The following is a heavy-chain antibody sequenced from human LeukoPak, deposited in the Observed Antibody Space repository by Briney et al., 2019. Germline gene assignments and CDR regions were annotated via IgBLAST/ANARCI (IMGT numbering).Heavy chain of an antibody. CDR2: INPNSGGT. V-gene: IGHV1-2*02. CDR3: ARLYYDIFTGYYYFDY. Sequence: ASVKVSCKASGYTFTGYYMHWVRQAPGQGLEWMGWINPNSGGTNYAQKFQGRVTMTRDTSISTAYMELSRLRSDDTAVYYCARLYYDIFTGYYYFDYWGQGTLVTVSS. D-gene: IGHD3-9*01. J-gene: IGHJ4*02. CDR1: GYTFTGYY.